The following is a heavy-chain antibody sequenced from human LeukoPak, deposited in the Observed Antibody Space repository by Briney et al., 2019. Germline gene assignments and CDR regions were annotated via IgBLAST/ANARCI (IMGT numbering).Heavy chain of an antibody. CDR1: VGSISIGSYY. J-gene: IGHJ6*03. D-gene: IGHD3-9*01. CDR3: ARGWAHDDILTGNYYYYYMDV. CDR2: IYTSGST. V-gene: IGHV4-61*02. Sequence: SETLSLTCTVSVGSISIGSYYWSWIRQPAGKGLEWIGRIYTSGSTNYNPSLKSRVTISVDTSKNQFSLKLSSVTAADTAVYYCARGWAHDDILTGNYYYYYMDVWGKGTTVTVSS.